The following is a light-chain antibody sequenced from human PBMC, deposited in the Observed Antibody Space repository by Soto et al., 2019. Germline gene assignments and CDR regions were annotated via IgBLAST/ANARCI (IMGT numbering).Light chain of an antibody. V-gene: IGKV1-5*03. J-gene: IGKJ2*01. CDR3: QQYNSYSPYT. CDR1: QSISSW. Sequence: DIQMTQSPSTLSASVGDRVTITCRASQSISSWLAWYQQKPGKAPKLLIYKASSLESGVPSRFSGSESGTEFTLTISSLQPDDVATYHCQQYNSYSPYTFGQGTKLEIK. CDR2: KAS.